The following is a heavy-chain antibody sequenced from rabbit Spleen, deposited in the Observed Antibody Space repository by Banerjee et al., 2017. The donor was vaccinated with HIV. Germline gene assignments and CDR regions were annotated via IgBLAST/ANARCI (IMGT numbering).Heavy chain of an antibody. CDR1: GFSFSSGYW. Sequence: QQQLVESGGGLVKPGASLTLTCKASGFSFSSGYWICWVRQAPGKGLEWIACIYASSGDSNYYASWAKGRFTISKTSSTTVTLQMTSLTAADTATYFCARWVDNGDGFNLWGPGTLVTVS. CDR2: IYASSGDSN. V-gene: IGHV1S45*01. CDR3: ARWVDNGDGFNL. J-gene: IGHJ4*01. D-gene: IGHD2-1*01.